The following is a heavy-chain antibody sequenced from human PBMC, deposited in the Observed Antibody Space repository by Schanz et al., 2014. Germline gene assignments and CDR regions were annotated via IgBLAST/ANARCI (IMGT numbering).Heavy chain of an antibody. J-gene: IGHJ5*02. D-gene: IGHD3-9*01. CDR2: ISVYTGNT. CDR1: GYTFTTYA. V-gene: IGHV1-18*01. Sequence: QVQLVQSGAEVKKPGASVRVSCKASGYTFTTYAMSWVRQAPGQGLEWVGWISVYTGNTKYGQKVQGRVTMTADTSTNTAYMELRSLRSDDTAVYYCAKAEYDILTDSYCRLDPWGQGTLVTVSS. CDR3: AKAEYDILTDSYCRLDP.